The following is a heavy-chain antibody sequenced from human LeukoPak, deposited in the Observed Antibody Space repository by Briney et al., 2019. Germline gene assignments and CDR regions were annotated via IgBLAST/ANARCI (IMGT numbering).Heavy chain of an antibody. CDR2: ITGSGGNT. Sequence: GGSLILSCAASGFTFSTYAMTWVRQAPGQGLEWVSAITGSGGNTDYADSVKGRFTISRDNSKNTLYLQMNSLRAEDTAVYYCAKQGYNTGWVDYWGQGTLVTVSS. CDR1: GFTFSTYA. V-gene: IGHV3-23*01. D-gene: IGHD6-19*01. J-gene: IGHJ4*02. CDR3: AKQGYNTGWVDY.